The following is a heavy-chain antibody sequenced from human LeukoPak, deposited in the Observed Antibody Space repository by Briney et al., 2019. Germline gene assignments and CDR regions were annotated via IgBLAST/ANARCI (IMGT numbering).Heavy chain of an antibody. J-gene: IGHJ5*02. D-gene: IGHD2-2*01. CDR1: GYTFTGYY. Sequence: GASVKVSCKASGYTFTGYYIHWVRQAPGQGLEWMGRINPKTGGTNYAQKFQGRVTMTTDTSISTAYMDLSSLRSDDTAVYICARDGPGYCSPTSCSDNWFDPWGQGALVTVSS. V-gene: IGHV1-2*06. CDR2: INPKTGGT. CDR3: ARDGPGYCSPTSCSDNWFDP.